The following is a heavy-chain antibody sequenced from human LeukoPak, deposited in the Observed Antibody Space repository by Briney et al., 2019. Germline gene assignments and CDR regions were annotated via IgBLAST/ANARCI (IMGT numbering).Heavy chain of an antibody. Sequence: GGSLRLSCAASGFTFNSYWMSWVRRAPGKGLEWVANIKQDGSEKYYVDSVKGRFTISRDNAKNSLDLQMNSLRAEDTAVYYCARVYSSSSGKNAFDVWGQGTMVTVSP. CDR3: ARVYSSSSGKNAFDV. CDR1: GFTFNSYW. V-gene: IGHV3-7*03. J-gene: IGHJ3*01. D-gene: IGHD6-6*01. CDR2: IKQDGSEK.